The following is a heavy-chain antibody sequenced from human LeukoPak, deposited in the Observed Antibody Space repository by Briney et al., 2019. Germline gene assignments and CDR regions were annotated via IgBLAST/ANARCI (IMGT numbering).Heavy chain of an antibody. V-gene: IGHV3-7*01. CDR2: IKQDGSER. CDR1: GFTFSGFS. CDR3: ARAGSHWHYVY. D-gene: IGHD3-10*01. Sequence: GGSLRLSCAASGFTFSGFSMSWVRQSPTKGLEWVANIKQDGSERYYVDSVKGRFTISRDNAKNSLSLQMNNLRVEDTAVYYCARAGSHWHYVYWGQGTVVTVSS. J-gene: IGHJ4*02.